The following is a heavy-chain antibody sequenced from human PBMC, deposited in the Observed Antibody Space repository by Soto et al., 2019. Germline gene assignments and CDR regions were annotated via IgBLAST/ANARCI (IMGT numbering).Heavy chain of an antibody. Sequence: XESLRLSCIACGFSFGNDCMGWVRQAPGKGLEWVANIKEDGSEKFSVDSVRGRFTISRDNAKNSLYLQMNSLRADDTAAYYCARTERNSKYHPLLSWGQGTLVTVSS. CDR1: GFSFGNDC. CDR3: ARTERNSKYHPLLS. D-gene: IGHD1-1*01. CDR2: IKEDGSEK. J-gene: IGHJ4*02. V-gene: IGHV3-7*01.